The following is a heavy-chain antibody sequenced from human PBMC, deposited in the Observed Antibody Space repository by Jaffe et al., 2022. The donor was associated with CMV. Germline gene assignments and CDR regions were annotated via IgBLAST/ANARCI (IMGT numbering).Heavy chain of an antibody. Sequence: QVQLQESGPGLVKPSETLSLTCTVSGGSISSYYWSWIRQPPGKGLEWIGYIYYSGSTNYNPSLKSRVTISVDTSKNQFSLKLSSVTAADTAVYYCARRLGGYSSSPRGGLFYYYMDVWGKGTTVTVSS. V-gene: IGHV4-59*08. CDR3: ARRLGGYSSSPRGGLFYYYMDV. J-gene: IGHJ6*03. CDR2: IYYSGST. CDR1: GGSISSYY. D-gene: IGHD6-13*01.